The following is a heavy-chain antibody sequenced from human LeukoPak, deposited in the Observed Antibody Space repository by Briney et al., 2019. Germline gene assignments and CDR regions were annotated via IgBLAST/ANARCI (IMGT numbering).Heavy chain of an antibody. J-gene: IGHJ4*02. D-gene: IGHD6-19*01. CDR2: ISYNGSHQ. Sequence: PGRSLRLSCAASGFAFSSYDMHWVRQAPGKGLEWVAVISYNGSHQYYIDSVKGRFTISRDNSKNRLFLQMNSLGPEDTAVYYCAKDVAVAGLADSWGQGILVTVSS. CDR3: AKDVAVAGLADS. CDR1: GFAFSSYD. V-gene: IGHV3-30*18.